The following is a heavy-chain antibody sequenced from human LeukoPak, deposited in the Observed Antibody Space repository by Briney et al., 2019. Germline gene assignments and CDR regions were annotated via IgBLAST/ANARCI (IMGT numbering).Heavy chain of an antibody. V-gene: IGHV4-59*01. Sequence: SETLSLTCTVSGGSISSYYWSWIRQPPGKGLEWIGYIYYSGSTNYNPSLKSRVTISVDTSKNQFSLKLSSVTAADTAVYYCARETRAGWYVVGDYWGQGTLVTVSS. D-gene: IGHD6-19*01. CDR2: IYYSGST. CDR1: GGSISSYY. J-gene: IGHJ4*02. CDR3: ARETRAGWYVVGDY.